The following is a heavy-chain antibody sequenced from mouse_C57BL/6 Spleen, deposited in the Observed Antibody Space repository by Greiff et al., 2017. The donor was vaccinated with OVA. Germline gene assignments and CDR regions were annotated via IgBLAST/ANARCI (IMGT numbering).Heavy chain of an antibody. V-gene: IGHV5-17*01. CDR1: GFTFSDYG. CDR2: ISSGSSTI. D-gene: IGHD1-1*01. CDR3: ARPKTTVVPYAMDY. J-gene: IGHJ4*01. Sequence: EVKVVESGGGLVKPGGSLKLSCAASGFTFSDYGMHWVRQAPEKGLEWVAYISSGSSTIYYADKVKGRFTISRDNAKNTLFLQMNSLRSEYTAMYYCARPKTTVVPYAMDYWGQGTSVTVSS.